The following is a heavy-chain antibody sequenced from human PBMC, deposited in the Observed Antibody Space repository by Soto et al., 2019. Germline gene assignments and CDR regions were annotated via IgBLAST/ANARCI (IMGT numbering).Heavy chain of an antibody. CDR1: GFTFSSYG. V-gene: IGHV3-33*01. D-gene: IGHD2-21*02. CDR2: IWYDGSNK. Sequence: PGGSLRLSCAASGFTFSSYGMHWVRQAPGKGLEWVAVIWYDGSNKYYADSVKGRFTISRDNSKNTLYLQMNSLRAEDTAVYYCAREDCGGDCSSYYGMDVWGQGTTVTVSS. J-gene: IGHJ6*02. CDR3: AREDCGGDCSSYYGMDV.